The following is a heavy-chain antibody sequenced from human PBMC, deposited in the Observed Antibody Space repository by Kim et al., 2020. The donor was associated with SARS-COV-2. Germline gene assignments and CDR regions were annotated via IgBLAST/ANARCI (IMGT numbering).Heavy chain of an antibody. Sequence: SLKSRVTISVDTSKNQFSLKLSSVTAADTAVYYCAREFHYVWGSYRYFDYWGQGTLVTVSS. V-gene: IGHV4-34*01. CDR3: AREFHYVWGSYRYFDY. J-gene: IGHJ4*02. D-gene: IGHD3-16*02.